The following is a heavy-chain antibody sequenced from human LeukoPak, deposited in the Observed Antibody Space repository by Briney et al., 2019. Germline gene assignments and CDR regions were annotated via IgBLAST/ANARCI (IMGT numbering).Heavy chain of an antibody. CDR3: AKWGDYGILTGYYDPDY. CDR1: GFTVTNYA. CDR2: ISGRDDGT. Sequence: GGSLRLSCAASGFTVTNYAMYWVRQAPGEGLEWVSAISGRDDGTYYADSVKGRFTISRDTSKNTLFLQMNSLGAEDTAVYYCAKWGDYGILTGYYDPDYWGQGTLVTVSS. V-gene: IGHV3-23*01. D-gene: IGHD3-9*01. J-gene: IGHJ4*02.